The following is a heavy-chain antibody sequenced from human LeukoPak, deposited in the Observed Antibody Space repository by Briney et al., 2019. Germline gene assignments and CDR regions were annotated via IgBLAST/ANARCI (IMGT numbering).Heavy chain of an antibody. CDR2: INPNSGGT. V-gene: IGHV1-2*02. CDR3: ARGYSSSWYLLERQGQGLNWFDP. Sequence: ASVKVSCKASGYTFTGYYMHWVRQAPGQGLEWMGWINPNSGGTNYAQKFQGRVTVTRDTSISTAYMELSRLRSDDTAVYYCARGYSSSWYLLERQGQGLNWFDPWGQGTLVTVSS. D-gene: IGHD6-13*01. CDR1: GYTFTGYY. J-gene: IGHJ5*02.